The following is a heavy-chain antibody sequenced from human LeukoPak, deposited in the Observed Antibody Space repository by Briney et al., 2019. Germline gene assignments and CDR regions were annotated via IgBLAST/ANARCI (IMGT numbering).Heavy chain of an antibody. J-gene: IGHJ4*02. Sequence: SETLSLTCTVSGGSISSYYWSWIRQPPGKGLEWIGYIYYSGRTNYNPSLKSRVTISVGTSKNQFSLTLSSVTAADPAVYYCARHVGGWSRGALVGYFDYWGQGTLVTVSS. V-gene: IGHV4-59*08. CDR1: GGSISSYY. D-gene: IGHD5-18*01. CDR2: IYYSGRT. CDR3: ARHVGGWSRGALVGYFDY.